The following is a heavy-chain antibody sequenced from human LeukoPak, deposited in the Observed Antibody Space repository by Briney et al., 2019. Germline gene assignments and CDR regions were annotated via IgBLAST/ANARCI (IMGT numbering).Heavy chain of an antibody. CDR3: AREIVVVPAAPGWFDP. CDR1: GGSISSYY. D-gene: IGHD2-2*01. J-gene: IGHJ5*02. Sequence: SETLSLTCTVSGGSISSYYWSWIRQPPGKGLEWIGYIYYSGSTNYNPSLKSRVTISVDTSKNQFSLKLSSVTAADTAVYYCAREIVVVPAAPGWFDPWGQGTLVTVSS. V-gene: IGHV4-59*12. CDR2: IYYSGST.